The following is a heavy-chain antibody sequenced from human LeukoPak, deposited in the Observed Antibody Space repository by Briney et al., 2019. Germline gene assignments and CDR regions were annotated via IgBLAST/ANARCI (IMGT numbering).Heavy chain of an antibody. Sequence: GESLKISCKASGYSFTNYWIGWVRQMPGKGLGWLGIIFPGDSTTRYSPSFQGQVTISADRSIGTAYLQWSSLKASDTAIYYFARQGSSGHPPKFWGQGTQVTVSS. J-gene: IGHJ4*02. CDR3: ARQGSSGHPPKF. CDR2: IFPGDSTT. D-gene: IGHD6-19*01. V-gene: IGHV5-51*01. CDR1: GYSFTNYW.